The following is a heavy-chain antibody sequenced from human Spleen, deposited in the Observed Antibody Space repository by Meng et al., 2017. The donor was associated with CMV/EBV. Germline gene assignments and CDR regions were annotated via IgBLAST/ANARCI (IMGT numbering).Heavy chain of an antibody. CDR2: IYYTGST. D-gene: IGHD3-10*02. J-gene: IGHJ5*02. CDR1: GGSISSDSYY. V-gene: IGHV4-30-4*01. Sequence: LSSTVSGGSISSDSYYWSWIRQSPARGLEWIGYIYYTGSTNYNPSLGSRVTISGDTSKNQFSLKLTSVTAADTAVYYCARGMFWFDPWGQGTLVTVSS. CDR3: ARGMFWFDP.